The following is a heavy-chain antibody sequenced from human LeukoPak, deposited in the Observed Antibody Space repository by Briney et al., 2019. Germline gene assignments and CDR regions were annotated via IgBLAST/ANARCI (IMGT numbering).Heavy chain of an antibody. J-gene: IGHJ4*02. V-gene: IGHV4-30-4*08. CDR2: IYYSGST. Sequence: SETLSLTCTVSGGSISSGDYYRSWIRQPPGKGLEWIGYIYYSGSTYYNPSLKSRVTISVDTSKNQFSLKLSSVTAADTAVYYCARGSFYDFWSGREKRPLDYWGQGTLVTVSS. CDR1: GGSISSGDYY. CDR3: ARGSFYDFWSGREKRPLDY. D-gene: IGHD3-3*01.